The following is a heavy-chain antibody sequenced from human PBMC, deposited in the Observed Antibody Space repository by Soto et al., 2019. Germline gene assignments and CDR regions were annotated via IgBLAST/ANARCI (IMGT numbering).Heavy chain of an antibody. CDR2: ISAYNGNT. V-gene: IGHV1-18*01. CDR1: GYAFTSYG. CDR3: ARASGSSYWFDP. J-gene: IGHJ5*02. D-gene: IGHD1-26*01. Sequence: ASVKVSCKASGYAFTSYGISWVRQAPGQGLEWMGWISAYNGNTNYAQKLQGRVTMTTDTSTSTVYMELRSLRSDDTAVYYCARASGSSYWFDPWGQGTLVTVSS.